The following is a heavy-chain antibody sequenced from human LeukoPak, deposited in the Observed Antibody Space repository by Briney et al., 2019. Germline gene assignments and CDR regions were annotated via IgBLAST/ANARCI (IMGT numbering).Heavy chain of an antibody. J-gene: IGHJ4*02. Sequence: GGSLRLSCAASGFTFSSHWMSWVRQAPGKGLEWVATIKKDGSEKNYVDSVKGRFTTSRDNAKNSLYLQMNSLRGKDTAVYYCARGTIAAPGTDYWGQGTLVTVSS. V-gene: IGHV3-7*01. CDR2: IKKDGSEK. CDR3: ARGTIAAPGTDY. D-gene: IGHD6-13*01. CDR1: GFTFSSHW.